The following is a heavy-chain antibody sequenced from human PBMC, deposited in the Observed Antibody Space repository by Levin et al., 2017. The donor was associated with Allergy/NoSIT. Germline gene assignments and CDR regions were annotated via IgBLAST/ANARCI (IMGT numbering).Heavy chain of an antibody. CDR1: GFTFSSYS. CDR3: ARDGTTSGYYDSSGHDAFDI. J-gene: IGHJ3*02. Sequence: GGSLRLSCAASGFTFSSYSMNWVRQAPGKGLEWVSYISSSSSTIYYADSVKGRFTISRDNAKNSLYLQMNSLRDEDTAVYYCARDGTTSGYYDSSGHDAFDIWGQGTMVTVSS. D-gene: IGHD3-22*01. V-gene: IGHV3-48*02. CDR2: ISSSSSTI.